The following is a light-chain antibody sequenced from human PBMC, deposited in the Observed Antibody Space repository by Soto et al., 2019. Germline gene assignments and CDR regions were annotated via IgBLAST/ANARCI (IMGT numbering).Light chain of an antibody. Sequence: QSVLTQPASVSGSPGQSITISCTGTNSDVGGYNYVSWYQQYPGKAPKLMIYDVSNRPSGVSNRFSGSKSGNTASLTISGLQAEDEADYYCSSYTRSSTWVFGGGTKLTVL. CDR3: SSYTRSSTWV. J-gene: IGLJ3*02. V-gene: IGLV2-14*01. CDR2: DVS. CDR1: NSDVGGYNY.